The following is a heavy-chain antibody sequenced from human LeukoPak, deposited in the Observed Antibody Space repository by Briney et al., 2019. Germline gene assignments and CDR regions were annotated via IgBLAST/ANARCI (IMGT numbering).Heavy chain of an antibody. Sequence: GGSLRLSCAASGFTFSSYAMSWVRQAPGKGLEWVSAISGSGGSTYYADSVKGRFTISRDNSKNTLYLQMNSLRAEDTAVYYCAKDRLPYCSGGSCYHVPLDYWGQGTLVTVSS. CDR2: ISGSGGST. D-gene: IGHD2-15*01. CDR1: GFTFSSYA. CDR3: AKDRLPYCSGGSCYHVPLDY. V-gene: IGHV3-23*01. J-gene: IGHJ4*02.